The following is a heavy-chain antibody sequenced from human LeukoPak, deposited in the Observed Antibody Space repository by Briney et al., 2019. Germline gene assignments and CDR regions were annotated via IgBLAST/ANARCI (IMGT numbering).Heavy chain of an antibody. V-gene: IGHV4-39*01. CDR2: IYYSGST. CDR3: ARGGYYGSGSRTYYFDY. CDR1: GGSISSSSYY. J-gene: IGHJ4*02. Sequence: SETLSLTCTVSGGSISSSSYYWGWIRQPPGKGLEWIGSIYYSGSTYYNPSLKSRVTISVDTSKNQFSLKLSSVTAADTAVYYCARGGYYGSGSRTYYFDYWGQGTLVTVSS. D-gene: IGHD3-10*01.